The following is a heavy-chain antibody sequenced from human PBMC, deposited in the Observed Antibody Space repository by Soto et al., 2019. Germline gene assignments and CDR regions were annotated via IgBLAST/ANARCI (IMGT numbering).Heavy chain of an antibody. CDR2: ISAYNGNT. CDR1: GYTFTSYG. V-gene: IGHV1-18*01. CDR3: ARSPNGVEMATIPPYYYGMDV. J-gene: IGHJ6*02. D-gene: IGHD5-12*01. Sequence: QVQLVQSGAEVKKPGASVKVSCKASGYTFTSYGISWVRQAPGQGLEWMGWISAYNGNTNYAQKFQGRVTITADKSTSTAYMELSSLRSEDTAVYYCARSPNGVEMATIPPYYYGMDVWGQGTTVTVSS.